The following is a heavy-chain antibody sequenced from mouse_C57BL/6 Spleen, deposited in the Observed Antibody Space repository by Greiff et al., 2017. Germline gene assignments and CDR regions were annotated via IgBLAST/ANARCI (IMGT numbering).Heavy chain of an antibody. CDR3: ARKGILLRPSLYFDV. J-gene: IGHJ1*03. Sequence: EVQGVESGGGLVKPGGSLKLSCAASGFTFSDYGMHWVRQAPEKGLEWVAYISSGSSTIYYADTVKGRFTISRDNAKNTLFLQMTSLRYEDTAMYYGARKGILLRPSLYFDVWGTGTTVTVSS. CDR2: ISSGSSTI. D-gene: IGHD1-1*01. V-gene: IGHV5-17*01. CDR1: GFTFSDYG.